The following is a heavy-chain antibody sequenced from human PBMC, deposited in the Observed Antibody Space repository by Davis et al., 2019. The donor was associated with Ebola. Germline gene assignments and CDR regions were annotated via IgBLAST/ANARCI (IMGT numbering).Heavy chain of an antibody. CDR2: FHVSAGT. D-gene: IGHD2-15*01. CDR1: GGPISDNHW. J-gene: IGHJ6*02. V-gene: IGHV4-4*02. Sequence: MPGGSLRLSCGVSGGPISDNHWWTWIRQPPGKGLEWIGEFHVSAGTHYNPSLKTRVTILVDQTKNQISLTLSSVTVADTAIYYCARGSPTGYYGLDVWGQGTAVIVSS. CDR3: ARGSPTGYYGLDV.